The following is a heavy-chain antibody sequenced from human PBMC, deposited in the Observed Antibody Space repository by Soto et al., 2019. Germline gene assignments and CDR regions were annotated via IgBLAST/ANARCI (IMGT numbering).Heavy chain of an antibody. J-gene: IGHJ4*02. CDR3: ARDNGYSYGTGRVDY. V-gene: IGHV1-18*01. CDR1: GYTFTSNG. Sequence: QVQVVQSGAEVKKPGASVKVSCKASGYTFTSNGISWVRQAPGQGLEWMGWISAYNGNTNYAQKLQGRVTMTTDTSTSTAYRELRGIRSDDTAAYYCARDNGYSYGTGRVDYWGQGTLVTVSS. D-gene: IGHD5-18*01. CDR2: ISAYNGNT.